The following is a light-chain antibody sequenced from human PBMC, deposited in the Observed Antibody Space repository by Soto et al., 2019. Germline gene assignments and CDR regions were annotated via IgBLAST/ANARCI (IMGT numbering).Light chain of an antibody. J-gene: IGKJ3*01. Sequence: DIQMTQSPSTLSASVGDRVTITCRASQSISSWLAWYQQKPGKAPKLLIYKTSSLKSGVPSRFSGSGSGTEFTLTISSLQADDFATYYCQQSRVFGPGTKVDIQ. CDR2: KTS. CDR3: QQSRV. CDR1: QSISSW. V-gene: IGKV1-5*03.